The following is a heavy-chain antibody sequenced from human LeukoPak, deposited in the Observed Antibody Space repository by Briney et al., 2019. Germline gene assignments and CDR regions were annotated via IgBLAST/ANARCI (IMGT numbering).Heavy chain of an antibody. J-gene: IGHJ4*02. D-gene: IGHD3-10*01. CDR3: VRGSKIRGVIPEGEFDY. CDR2: ISYDGKRN. CDR1: GFTFSHFA. V-gene: IGHV3-30*03. Sequence: PGRSLRLSCEASGFTFSHFAMHWVRQAPNKGLEWVAVISYDGKRNYYADSVKGRFTLSRDDSKNTVYLQMNRLRAEDTAVYFCVRGSKIRGVIPEGEFDYSGQGTLVTVSS.